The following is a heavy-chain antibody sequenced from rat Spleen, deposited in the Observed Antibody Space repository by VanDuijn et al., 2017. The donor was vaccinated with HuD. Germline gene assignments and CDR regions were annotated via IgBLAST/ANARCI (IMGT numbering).Heavy chain of an antibody. D-gene: IGHD1-6*01. CDR3: ARHDYYFDY. CDR1: GFSLTSYI. J-gene: IGHJ2*01. Sequence: QVQLKESGPGLVQPSQTLSLTCTVSGFSLTSYIVSWVRQPPGKGLEWIAAISSGGSTYYNSALKSRLSISRDTSKNQVFLKMNSLQTDDTGTYYCARHDYYFDYWGQGVTVTVSS. CDR2: ISSGGST. V-gene: IGHV2-6*01.